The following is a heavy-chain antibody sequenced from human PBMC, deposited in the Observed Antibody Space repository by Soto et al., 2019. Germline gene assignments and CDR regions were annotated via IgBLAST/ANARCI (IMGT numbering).Heavy chain of an antibody. Sequence: PSETLSLTCTVSGDSISSSNYYWGWIRQPPGKGLEWIANIYYSGTTYYNPSLKSRVAISVDTSKNHFFLKLSSVTAADTAIYYCARSSSGYYKWFDPWGQGTLVTVSS. CDR1: GDSISSSNYY. J-gene: IGHJ5*02. D-gene: IGHD3-22*01. CDR2: IYYSGTT. CDR3: ARSSSGYYKWFDP. V-gene: IGHV4-39*02.